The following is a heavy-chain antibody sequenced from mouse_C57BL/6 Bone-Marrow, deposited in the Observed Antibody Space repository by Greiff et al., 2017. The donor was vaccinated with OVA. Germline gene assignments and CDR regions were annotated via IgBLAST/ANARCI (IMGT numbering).Heavy chain of an antibody. CDR3: ARGNF. CDR2: IYPGDGDT. V-gene: IGHV1-80*01. J-gene: IGHJ2*01. Sequence: QFQLQQSGAELVKPGASVQISCKASVSAFRSSWLNWLQQRPVPVLAWIGQIYPGDGDTNSNGKFKGKATLTADKSSSTAYMQLSSLTSEDSAVYFCARGNFWGQGTTLTVSS. CDR1: VSAFRSSW.